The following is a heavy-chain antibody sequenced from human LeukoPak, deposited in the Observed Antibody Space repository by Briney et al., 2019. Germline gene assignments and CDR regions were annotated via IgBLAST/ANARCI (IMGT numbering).Heavy chain of an antibody. CDR3: VRSLLAHDAFDI. V-gene: IGHV3-11*04. J-gene: IGHJ3*02. CDR2: ISSSSSTI. D-gene: IGHD3-3*01. Sequence: PGGSLRLSCAASGFTFSDYYMSWIRQAPGKGLEWVSYISSSSSTIYYADSVKGRFTISRDNAKNSLYLQMNSLRAEDTAVYYCVRSLLAHDAFDIWGQGTMVTVSS. CDR1: GFTFSDYY.